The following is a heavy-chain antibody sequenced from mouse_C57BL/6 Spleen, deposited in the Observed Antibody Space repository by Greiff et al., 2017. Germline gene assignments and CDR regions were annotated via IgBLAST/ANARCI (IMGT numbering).Heavy chain of an antibody. J-gene: IGHJ4*01. V-gene: IGHV1-9*01. D-gene: IGHD1-1*01. CDR3: ANAIYYYGSRMMDY. CDR1: GYTFTGYW. CDR2: ILPGSGST. Sequence: VKLMESGAELMKPGASVKLSCKATGYTFTGYWIEWVKQRPGHGLEWIGEILPGSGSTNYNEKFKGKATFTADTSSNTAYMQLSSLTTDDSAIYYCANAIYYYGSRMMDYWGQGTSVTVSS.